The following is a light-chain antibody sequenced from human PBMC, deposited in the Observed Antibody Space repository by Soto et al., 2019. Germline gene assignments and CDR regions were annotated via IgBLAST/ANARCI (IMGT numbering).Light chain of an antibody. J-gene: IGLJ1*01. CDR1: GRDIGAYDY. CDR2: GGV. CDR3: CSYVGATTYV. V-gene: IGLV2-23*01. Sequence: QSTLTQPASVSGSPGQSITISCTGSGRDIGAYDYVSWYQQHPGKAPKLLIYGGVKRPSGVSDRFSGSTSGATASLTISGLQAEDEAEYYCCSYVGATTYVFGSGTKVTVL.